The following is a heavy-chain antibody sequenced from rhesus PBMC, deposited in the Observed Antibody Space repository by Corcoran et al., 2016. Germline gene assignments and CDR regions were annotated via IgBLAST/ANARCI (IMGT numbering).Heavy chain of an antibody. CDR1: GGSSNTYW. V-gene: IGHV4-80*01. CDR2: INCNSGST. CDR3: ARSVAGLDF. J-gene: IGHJ4*01. Sequence: QVQLQESGPGLVRPSETLSLTCAVSGGSSNTYWWSWFRQPQGKRRGWIGEINCNSGSTDYNPSLKSRVTISKDASENQFSLKLISMAAADTAVYSCARSVAGLDFWGQGLLVTVSS. D-gene: IGHD4-29*01.